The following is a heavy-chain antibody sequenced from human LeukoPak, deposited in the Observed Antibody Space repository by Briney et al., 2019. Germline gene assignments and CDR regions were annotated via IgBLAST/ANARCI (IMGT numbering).Heavy chain of an antibody. CDR1: GGSISSYY. J-gene: IGHJ6*02. D-gene: IGHD3-3*01. CDR3: ARDKYDFWSGYTPYYYHGMDV. V-gene: IGHV4-4*07. Sequence: SETLSLTCTVSGGSISSYYWSWIRQPAGNGLEWIGRIYTSGSTNYNPSLKSRVTMSVDTSKNQFSLKLSSVTAADTAVYYCARDKYDFWSGYTPYYYHGMDVWGQGTTVTVSS. CDR2: IYTSGST.